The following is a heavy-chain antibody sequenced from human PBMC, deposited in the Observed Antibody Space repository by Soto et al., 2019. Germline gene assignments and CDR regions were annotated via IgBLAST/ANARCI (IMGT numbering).Heavy chain of an antibody. CDR3: VRDLAVVTGAFDY. CDR1: GFIFSTYS. D-gene: IGHD2-21*02. Sequence: EVQLVESGGGLVKPGGSLRLSCAASGFIFSTYSMNWVRQAPGKGLEWVSSISSSSNYIYKADSVKGRFTISRDNAKNSLYLKMNSLRAEDTAVYYCVRDLAVVTGAFDYWGQGPLVTVSS. V-gene: IGHV3-21*01. CDR2: ISSSSNYI. J-gene: IGHJ4*02.